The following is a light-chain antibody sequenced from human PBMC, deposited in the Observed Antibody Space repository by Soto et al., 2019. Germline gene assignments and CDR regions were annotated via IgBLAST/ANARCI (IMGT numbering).Light chain of an antibody. CDR3: RQRYNWPLT. J-gene: IGKJ4*01. CDR1: QSIGNS. Sequence: EIVLTQSPATLSLSPGERATLSCKASQSIGNSLGWFQQKPGQAPRLLIDDAFNRATGIPARFTGSGSGSDFTLTISSLEPEDFGVYYCRQRYNWPLTFGGG. V-gene: IGKV3-11*01. CDR2: DAF.